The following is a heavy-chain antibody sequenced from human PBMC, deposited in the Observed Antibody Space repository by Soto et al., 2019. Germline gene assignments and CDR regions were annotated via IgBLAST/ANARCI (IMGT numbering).Heavy chain of an antibody. Sequence: GGSLRLSCEGSGSTFSNYGIHWVRQAPGMGLDWVAVIWYDGNNKYYSESVKGRFTISRDNSKNTVFLEMSSLRAEDTAVYYCERGNYGASGIDYWGPGALVTVSS. CDR2: IWYDGNNK. D-gene: IGHD1-7*01. CDR3: ERGNYGASGIDY. V-gene: IGHV3-33*01. CDR1: GSTFSNYG. J-gene: IGHJ4*02.